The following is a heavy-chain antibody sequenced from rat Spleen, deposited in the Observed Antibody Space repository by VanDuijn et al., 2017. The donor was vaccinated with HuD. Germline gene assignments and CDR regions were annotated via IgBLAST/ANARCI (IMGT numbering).Heavy chain of an antibody. Sequence: EVQLVESGGGLVQPGRSMKLSCAASGLSFSNYAMAWVRQAPAKGLEWVAYISTGGGSTYYRDSVKGRFTISRDNAKSTLYLQMDSLRSEDTATYYCATGPRILRLDWFAYWGQGTLVTVSS. D-gene: IGHD1-6*01. V-gene: IGHV5-27*01. CDR1: GLSFSNYA. CDR3: ATGPRILRLDWFAY. CDR2: ISTGGGST. J-gene: IGHJ3*01.